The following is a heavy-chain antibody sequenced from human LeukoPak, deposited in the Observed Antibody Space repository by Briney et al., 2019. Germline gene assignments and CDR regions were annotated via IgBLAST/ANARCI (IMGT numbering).Heavy chain of an antibody. CDR1: GGSISRYY. D-gene: IGHD3-3*01. CDR3: ARGSRLGVVERDAFDI. J-gene: IGHJ3*02. CDR2: IYYSGST. V-gene: IGHV4-59*01. Sequence: SETLSLTCTVSGGSISRYYWSWIRQPPGKGLEWIGYIYYSGSTNYNPSLKSRVTISVDTSKNQFSLKLSSVTAADTAVYYCARGSRLGVVERDAFDIWGQGSMVTVSS.